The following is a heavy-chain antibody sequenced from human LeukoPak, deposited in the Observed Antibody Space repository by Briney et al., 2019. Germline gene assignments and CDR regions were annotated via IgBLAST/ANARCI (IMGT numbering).Heavy chain of an antibody. Sequence: VGSLRLSCAASGSTFRNAWMSWVRQAPGKGLEWVGRIKSKVDGGTSDYAAPVKGRFAIARDDSKNTLYLQMNSLKPEDTAVYYCTTFENYYDSSGYYFPGQIDDYWGQGTLVTVSS. D-gene: IGHD3-22*01. V-gene: IGHV3-15*01. CDR1: GSTFRNAW. CDR3: TTFENYYDSSGYYFPGQIDDY. J-gene: IGHJ4*02. CDR2: IKSKVDGGTS.